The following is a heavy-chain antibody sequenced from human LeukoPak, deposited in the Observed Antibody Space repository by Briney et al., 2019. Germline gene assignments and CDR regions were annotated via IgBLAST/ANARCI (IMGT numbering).Heavy chain of an antibody. V-gene: IGHV3-30*03. Sequence: GGSLRLSCAASGFTFSSYGMHWVRQAPGKGLEWVAVISYDGSNKYYADSVKGRFTISRDNSKNTLYLQMNSLRAEDTAVYYCARPFEDSSGWYGTLNYYYGMDVWGQRTTVTVSS. D-gene: IGHD6-19*01. CDR1: GFTFSSYG. J-gene: IGHJ6*02. CDR2: ISYDGSNK. CDR3: ARPFEDSSGWYGTLNYYYGMDV.